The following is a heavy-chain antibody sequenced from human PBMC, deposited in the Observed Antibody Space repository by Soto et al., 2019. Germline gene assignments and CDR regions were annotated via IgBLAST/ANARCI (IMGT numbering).Heavy chain of an antibody. J-gene: IGHJ4*02. CDR1: GDSVSSNSAA. V-gene: IGHV6-1*01. CDR3: ATWRFYY. CDR2: TYYRSKWYN. Sequence: SQTLSLTCAISGDSVSSNSAACNWIRHSPSRGLEWLGRTYYRSKWYNDYAVSMRSRITINPDTTKNQFSLQLNSATPEDTAVYYCATWRFYYWGQGTLVPVSS.